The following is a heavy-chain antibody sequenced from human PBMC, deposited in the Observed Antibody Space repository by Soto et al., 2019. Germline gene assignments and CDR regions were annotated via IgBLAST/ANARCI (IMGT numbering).Heavy chain of an antibody. CDR2: IFWDDDK. D-gene: IGHD3-9*01. V-gene: IGHV2-5*02. Sequence: QITLKESGPTLLKDTQTLTLTCTFSGFSLSSTGVSVGWIRQPPGKALEWLALIFWDDDKRYSPSLRNRLTITKDTSKNQVVLTMTNVDPRDTATFYCAHSSRYAAFDIWGPGTLVTVSS. J-gene: IGHJ3*02. CDR3: AHSSRYAAFDI. CDR1: GFSLSSTGVS.